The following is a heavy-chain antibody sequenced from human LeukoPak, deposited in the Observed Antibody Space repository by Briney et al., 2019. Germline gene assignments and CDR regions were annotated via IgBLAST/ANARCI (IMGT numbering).Heavy chain of an antibody. Sequence: GGSLRLSCAASGFTFSDYYMIWIRQAPGKGLEWVSYISRCGSTIYYADSVKGRFTISRDNAKNSLYLQMNSLRAEDTAVYYCARGGYSSSFGYYYYYMDVWGKGTTVTVSS. J-gene: IGHJ6*03. D-gene: IGHD6-6*01. CDR3: ARGGYSSSFGYYYYYMDV. CDR2: ISRCGSTI. V-gene: IGHV3-11*01. CDR1: GFTFSDYY.